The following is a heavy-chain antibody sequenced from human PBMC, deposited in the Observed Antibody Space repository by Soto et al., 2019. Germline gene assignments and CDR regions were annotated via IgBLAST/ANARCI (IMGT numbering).Heavy chain of an antibody. CDR1: GGSISSGAYY. D-gene: IGHD2-2*01. V-gene: IGHV4-31*03. Sequence: SETLSLTCTVSGGSISSGAYYWSWIRQHPGKGLEWIGYISNSGSTYYSPSPDSRVSISVDTSKHQFSLTLSSVTAADTAVYYCASLPAAYYYFDYWGQGTLVTVSS. CDR3: ASLPAAYYYFDY. J-gene: IGHJ4*02. CDR2: ISNSGST.